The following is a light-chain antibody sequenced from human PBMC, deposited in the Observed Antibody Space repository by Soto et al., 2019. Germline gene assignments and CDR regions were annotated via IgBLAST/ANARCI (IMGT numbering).Light chain of an antibody. Sequence: DIQMTQSPSTLSASVGDRVTITCRASQRISYWLAWYPQKPGQAPNLLIYKASSLDSGVTSRLSGSGSGTEVTLTISSLQPDDVATYYCQQYNNYWTFGQGTKVEIK. CDR3: QQYNNYWT. CDR1: QRISYW. CDR2: KAS. J-gene: IGKJ1*01. V-gene: IGKV1-5*03.